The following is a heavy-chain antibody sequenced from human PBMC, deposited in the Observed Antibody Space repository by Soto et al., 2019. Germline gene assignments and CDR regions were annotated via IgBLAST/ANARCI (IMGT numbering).Heavy chain of an antibody. V-gene: IGHV1-18*01. Sequence: SWWAYQHTEKGLEWMGWISAYNGNTNYAQKLQGRVTMTTDTSTSTAYMELRSLRSDDTAVYYCARDVYYDGSGSYYLDAFDIWGQGTMVTVSS. D-gene: IGHD3-10*01. J-gene: IGHJ3*02. CDR2: ISAYNGNT. CDR3: ARDVYYDGSGSYYLDAFDI.